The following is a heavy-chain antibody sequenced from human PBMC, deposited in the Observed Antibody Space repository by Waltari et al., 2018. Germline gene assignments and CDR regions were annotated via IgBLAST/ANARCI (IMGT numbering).Heavy chain of an antibody. V-gene: IGHV4-39*07. CDR3: ARRAYYYDGSPLDY. Sequence: QLQLQESGPGLVKPSETLSLTCTVSGGSISRNTDSWGWIRQPPGKGREWIGSIYYSGRTYYNPSLKSRVTISLDTSRNQFSLKLSSVTAADTAVYYCARRAYYYDGSPLDYWGQGTLVTVSS. D-gene: IGHD3-22*01. J-gene: IGHJ4*02. CDR1: GGSISRNTDS. CDR2: IYYSGRT.